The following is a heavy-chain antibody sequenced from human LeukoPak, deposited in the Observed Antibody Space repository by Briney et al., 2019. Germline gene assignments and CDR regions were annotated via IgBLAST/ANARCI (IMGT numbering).Heavy chain of an antibody. V-gene: IGHV4-61*01. D-gene: IGHD3-3*01. CDR3: ARVYYDFWSGPLPGYYYYGMDV. J-gene: IGHJ6*02. Sequence: PSETLSLTCTVSGGSISSGSYYWSWIRQPPGKGLEWIGYIYYSGSTNYNPSLKSRVTISVDTSKNQFSLKLSSVTAADTAVYYCARVYYDFWSGPLPGYYYYGMDVWGQGTTVTVSS. CDR2: IYYSGST. CDR1: GGSISSGSYY.